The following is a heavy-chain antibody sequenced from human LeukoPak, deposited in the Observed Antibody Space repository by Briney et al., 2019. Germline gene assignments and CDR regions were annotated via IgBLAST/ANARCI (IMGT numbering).Heavy chain of an antibody. Sequence: PGGSLRLSCAASGFTFSSYGMRWVRQAPGKGLEWVAVISYDGSNKYYADSVKGRFTISRDNSKNTLYLQMNSLRAEDTAVYYCAKVEKRRWLVRALDYWGQGTLVTVSS. CDR1: GFTFSSYG. D-gene: IGHD6-19*01. V-gene: IGHV3-30*18. J-gene: IGHJ4*02. CDR3: AKVEKRRWLVRALDY. CDR2: ISYDGSNK.